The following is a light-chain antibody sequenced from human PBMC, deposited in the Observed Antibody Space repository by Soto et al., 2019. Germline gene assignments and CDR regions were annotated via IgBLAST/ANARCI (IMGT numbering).Light chain of an antibody. J-gene: IGKJ3*01. Sequence: DIQMTQSPSSLSASVGDRVTITCRASQAIRNDLAWYQQKPGRAPKRLIYGSSSLQSGVPSRFSGRGSGTEFTLTISSLQPEDFATYYCQHCDYLPIFGPGTTVDFK. V-gene: IGKV1-17*01. CDR2: GSS. CDR1: QAIRND. CDR3: QHCDYLPI.